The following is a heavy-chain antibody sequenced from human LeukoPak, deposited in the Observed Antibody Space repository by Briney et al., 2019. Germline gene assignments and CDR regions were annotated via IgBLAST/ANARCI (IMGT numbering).Heavy chain of an antibody. Sequence: PRASVKVSCKASGYTFTSYYMHWVRQAPGQGLEWVGIINPSGGIPTYAQKFQGRLTMTRDTSTSTVYMELSSLRSEDTAVYYCARGLGSESYYGSWGQGTLVTVSS. V-gene: IGHV1-46*01. CDR3: ARGLGSESYYGS. CDR2: INPSGGIP. CDR1: GYTFTSYY. J-gene: IGHJ5*02. D-gene: IGHD3-10*01.